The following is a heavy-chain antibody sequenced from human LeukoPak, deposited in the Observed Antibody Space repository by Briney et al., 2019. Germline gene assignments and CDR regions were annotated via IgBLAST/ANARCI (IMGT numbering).Heavy chain of an antibody. J-gene: IGHJ4*02. CDR2: ISTGGRRI. CDR1: GFTFSSYA. V-gene: IGHV3-48*03. CDR3: ARAPYCSGGSCYFDY. D-gene: IGHD2-15*01. Sequence: GGSLRLSCAASGFTFSSYAMNWVRQAPGTGPEWVSYISTGGRRIYYADSVKGRFTISRDNAKNSLYLQMNSLRAEDTAVYYCARAPYCSGGSCYFDYWGQGTLVTVSS.